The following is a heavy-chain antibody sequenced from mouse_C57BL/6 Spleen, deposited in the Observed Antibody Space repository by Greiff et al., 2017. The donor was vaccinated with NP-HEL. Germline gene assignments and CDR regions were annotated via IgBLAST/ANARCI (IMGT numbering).Heavy chain of an antibody. Sequence: EVQGVESGGGLVQPGGSLSLSCAASGFTFTDYYMSWVRQPPGKALEWLGFIRNKANGYTTEYSASVKGRFTISRDNSQSILYLQMNALRAEDSATYYCARYMDYGSSSYYYAMDYWGQGTSVTVSS. J-gene: IGHJ4*01. D-gene: IGHD1-1*01. V-gene: IGHV7-3*01. CDR3: ARYMDYGSSSYYYAMDY. CDR2: IRNKANGYTT. CDR1: GFTFTDYY.